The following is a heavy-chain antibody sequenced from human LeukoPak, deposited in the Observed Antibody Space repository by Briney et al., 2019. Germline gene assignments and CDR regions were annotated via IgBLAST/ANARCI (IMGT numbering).Heavy chain of an antibody. D-gene: IGHD3-10*01. J-gene: IGHJ3*02. Sequence: GESLKISCKGSGYSFTSDWIGWVRQMPGKGLEWMGIIYPGDSDTRYSPSFQGQVTISTDKSISTAYLQWSTLKASDTAMYYCARQRPYYSGAGSYRAFDIWGQGTMVIVSS. CDR2: IYPGDSDT. CDR3: ARQRPYYSGAGSYRAFDI. CDR1: GYSFTSDW. V-gene: IGHV5-51*01.